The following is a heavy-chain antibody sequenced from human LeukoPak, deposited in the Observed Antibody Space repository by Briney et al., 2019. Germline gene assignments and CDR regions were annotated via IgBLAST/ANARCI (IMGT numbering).Heavy chain of an antibody. V-gene: IGHV3-64D*09. CDR2: ISSNGGKT. CDR3: VKDRWVDY. Sequence: GGSLRLSCSVSGFTFSAYAMHWVRQAPGRGLQYVSSISSNGGKTYFADSVKGRFTISRDNSKNTLYLQMSSLRLEDTAVYYCVKDRWVDYWGQGVLVTVSS. CDR1: GFTFSAYA. J-gene: IGHJ4*02. D-gene: IGHD5-24*01.